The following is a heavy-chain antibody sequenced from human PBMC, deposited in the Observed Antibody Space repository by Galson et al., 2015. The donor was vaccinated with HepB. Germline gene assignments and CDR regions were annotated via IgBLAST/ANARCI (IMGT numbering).Heavy chain of an antibody. V-gene: IGHV5-51*03. Sequence: QSGAEVKKPGESLKISCKGSGYSFTTYWVAWVRQMPGKGLEWMGIIYPGNSDTRYSPSFQGQVTISADKSTNTAYLQWSSLKASDSAIYYCATRFRSSDWYWVYWSQGTLVTVSS. CDR1: GYSFTTYW. CDR2: IYPGNSDT. J-gene: IGHJ4*02. D-gene: IGHD6-19*01. CDR3: ATRFRSSDWYWVY.